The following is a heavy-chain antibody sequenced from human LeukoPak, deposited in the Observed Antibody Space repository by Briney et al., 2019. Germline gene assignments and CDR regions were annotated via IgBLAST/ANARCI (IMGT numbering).Heavy chain of an antibody. CDR3: ARGGLLWFGESGSDY. CDR1: GFTVSTNS. J-gene: IGHJ4*02. CDR2: IYSDNT. D-gene: IGHD3-10*01. V-gene: IGHV3-53*01. Sequence: RAGGSLRLSCTVSGFTVSTNSMSWVRQAPGKGLEWVSFIYSDNTHYSDSVKGRFTISRDNAKNSLYLQMNSLRAEDTALYYCARGGLLWFGESGSDYWGQGTLVTVSS.